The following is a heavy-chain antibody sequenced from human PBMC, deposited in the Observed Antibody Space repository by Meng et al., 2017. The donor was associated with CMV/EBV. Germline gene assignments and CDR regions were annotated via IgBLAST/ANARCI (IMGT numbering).Heavy chain of an antibody. D-gene: IGHD3/OR15-3a*01. CDR2: INHSGST. Sequence: SCAVYGGSFSGYYWSWIRQPPGKGLEWIGEINHSGSTNYNPSLKSRVTISVDTSKNQFSLKLSSVTAADTAVYYCARVWTGNWGQGTLVTVSS. CDR1: GGSFSGYY. J-gene: IGHJ4*02. CDR3: ARVWTGN. V-gene: IGHV4-34*01.